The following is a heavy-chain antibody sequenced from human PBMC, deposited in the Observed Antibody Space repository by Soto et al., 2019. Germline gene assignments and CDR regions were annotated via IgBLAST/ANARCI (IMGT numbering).Heavy chain of an antibody. V-gene: IGHV4-59*01. J-gene: IGHJ4*02. CDR3: ARVTSRRGEVGFDY. D-gene: IGHD3-16*01. CDR1: GGTISSYY. Sequence: SETLSLTCPVSGGTISSYYWIWIRQPTGKGLEWIGYIYYSGSTNYNPSLKSRVTISVDTSKNQFSLKLSSVTAADTAVYYCARVTSRRGEVGFDYWGQGTLLTVSS. CDR2: IYYSGST.